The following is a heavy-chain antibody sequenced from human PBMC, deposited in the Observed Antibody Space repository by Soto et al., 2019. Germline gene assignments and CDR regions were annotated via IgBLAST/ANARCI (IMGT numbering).Heavy chain of an antibody. D-gene: IGHD3-3*01. CDR3: ASSEGITIFGVVITSSGIDY. Sequence: GGSLRLSCAASGFTFSSYAMHWVRQAPGKGLEWVAVISYDGSNKYYADSVKGRFTISRDNSKNTLYLQMNSLRAEDTAVYYCASSEGITIFGVVITSSGIDYWGQGTLVTVSS. CDR2: ISYDGSNK. J-gene: IGHJ4*02. CDR1: GFTFSSYA. V-gene: IGHV3-30-3*01.